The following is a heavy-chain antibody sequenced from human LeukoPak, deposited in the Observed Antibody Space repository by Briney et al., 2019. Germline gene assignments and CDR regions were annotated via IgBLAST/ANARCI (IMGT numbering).Heavy chain of an antibody. J-gene: IGHJ4*02. CDR1: GVSFSGYY. D-gene: IGHD3-9*01. V-gene: IGHV4-34*01. CDR2: INHSGST. CDR3: ARVHFHHDILTGYLGGDFDY. Sequence: PSETLSLTCAVYGVSFSGYYWSWIRQPPGKGLEWIGEINHSGSTNYNPSLKSRVTISVDTSKNQFSLKLSSVTAADTAVYYCARVHFHHDILTGYLGGDFDYWGQGTLVTVSS.